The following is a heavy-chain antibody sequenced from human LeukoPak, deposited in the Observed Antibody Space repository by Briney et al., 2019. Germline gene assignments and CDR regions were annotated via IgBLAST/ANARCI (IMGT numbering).Heavy chain of an antibody. Sequence: GGSLRLSCAASGFTFSSYAMSWVRQAPGKGLEWVSGISGSGGSTYYADSVKGRFTISRDNSKNTLYLQMNGLRAEDTAVYYCAEDFGYCINGVCYGTPFDYWGQGTLVTVSS. CDR2: ISGSGGST. J-gene: IGHJ4*02. CDR1: GFTFSSYA. CDR3: AEDFGYCINGVCYGTPFDY. D-gene: IGHD2-8*01. V-gene: IGHV3-23*01.